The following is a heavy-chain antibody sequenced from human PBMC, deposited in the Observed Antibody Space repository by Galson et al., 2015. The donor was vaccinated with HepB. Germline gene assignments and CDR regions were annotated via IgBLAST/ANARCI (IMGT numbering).Heavy chain of an antibody. D-gene: IGHD6-19*01. CDR3: ARAAVAGTSPGRSAFDI. Sequence: ASGFTFSSYEMNWVRQAPGKGLEWVSYISSSSSYTNYADSVKGRFTISRDNAKNSLYLQMNSLRAEDTAVYYCARAAVAGTSPGRSAFDIWGQGTMVTVSS. J-gene: IGHJ3*02. CDR1: GFTFSSYE. V-gene: IGHV3-48*03. CDR2: ISSSSSYT.